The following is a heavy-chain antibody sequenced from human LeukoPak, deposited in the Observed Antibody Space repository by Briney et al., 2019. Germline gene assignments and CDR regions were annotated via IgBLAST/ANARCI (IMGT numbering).Heavy chain of an antibody. Sequence: GGSLRLSCAASGFTFSSYGMHWVRQAPGKGLEWVAVISYDGSNKYFADSVKGRFTISRDNSKNTLYLQMNSLRAEDTAVYYCAKDRRITMVRGVIDFDDWGQGTLVTVSS. V-gene: IGHV3-30*18. CDR2: ISYDGSNK. D-gene: IGHD3-10*01. J-gene: IGHJ4*02. CDR3: AKDRRITMVRGVIDFDD. CDR1: GFTFSSYG.